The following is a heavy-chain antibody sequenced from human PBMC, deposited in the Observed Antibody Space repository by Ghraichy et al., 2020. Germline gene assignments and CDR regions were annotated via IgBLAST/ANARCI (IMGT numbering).Heavy chain of an antibody. CDR3: ARDHDLHVLRFLEWFESYYYYGMDV. D-gene: IGHD3-3*01. V-gene: IGHV3-7*03. J-gene: IGHJ6*02. CDR1: GFTFSSYW. Sequence: GGSLRLSCAASGFTFSSYWMSWVRQAPGKGLEWVANIKQDGSEKYYVDSVKGRFTISRDNAKNSLYLQMNSLRAEDTAVYYCARDHDLHVLRFLEWFESYYYYGMDVWGQGTTVTVSS. CDR2: IKQDGSEK.